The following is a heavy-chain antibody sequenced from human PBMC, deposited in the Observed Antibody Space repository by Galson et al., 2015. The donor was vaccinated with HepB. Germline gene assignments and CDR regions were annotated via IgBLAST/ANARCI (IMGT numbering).Heavy chain of an antibody. CDR1: RFMFSTYG. D-gene: IGHD6-13*01. CDR2: ISFDGSNK. CDR3: ARDLGRRAAAGYPYYYGMDV. V-gene: IGHV3-33*08. Sequence: SLRLSCAASRFMFSTYGMHWVRQAPGKGLEWVALISFDGSNKYYADSVKGRFTISRGNSKSTLYLQMNSLRAEDTAVYYCARDLGRRAAAGYPYYYGMDVWGQGTTVAVSS. J-gene: IGHJ6*02.